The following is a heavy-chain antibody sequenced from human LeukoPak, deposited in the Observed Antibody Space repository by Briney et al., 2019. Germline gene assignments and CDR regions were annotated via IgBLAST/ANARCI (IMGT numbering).Heavy chain of an antibody. CDR2: IFYGGST. CDR1: GGSISGSTYY. D-gene: IGHD3-22*01. CDR3: TRHGGYFQSSGFVDY. V-gene: IGHV4-39*01. J-gene: IGHJ4*02. Sequence: PSETLSLTCTVSGGSISGSTYYWGWIRQPPGKGLGWMGSIFYGGSTYYNPSLKSRVTISVDTSKNQFSLTLSSVTAADTAVYYCTRHGGYFQSSGFVDYWGQGTLVTVSS.